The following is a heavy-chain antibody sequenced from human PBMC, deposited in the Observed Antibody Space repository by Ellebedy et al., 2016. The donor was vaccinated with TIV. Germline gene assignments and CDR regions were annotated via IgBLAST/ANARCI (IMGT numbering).Heavy chain of an antibody. D-gene: IGHD3-3*02. J-gene: IGHJ3*02. V-gene: IGHV3-23*01. CDR1: GFTFSSYA. Sequence: GESLKISXEASGFTFSSYAMSWLRQDPGKGLEWVSVFGGRSTTTYYADSVKGRFTISRDNSKNTLFLQMNSLRGDDTARYYCAKISPTHRGAFDIWGQGTMVTVSS. CDR3: AKISPTHRGAFDI. CDR2: FGGRSTTT.